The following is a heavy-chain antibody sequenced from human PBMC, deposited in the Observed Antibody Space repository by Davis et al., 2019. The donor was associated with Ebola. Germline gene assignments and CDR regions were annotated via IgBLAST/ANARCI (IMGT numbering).Heavy chain of an antibody. D-gene: IGHD6-19*01. Sequence: GESLKISCAASGFTFSSYGMHWVRQAPGKGLEWVAVISYDGINKYYADSVKGRFTISRDNSKNTLYLQMNSLRAEDTAVYYCAKGGYTSGKDAFDIWGQGTMVTVSS. CDR3: AKGGYTSGKDAFDI. CDR2: ISYDGINK. J-gene: IGHJ3*02. V-gene: IGHV3-30*18. CDR1: GFTFSSYG.